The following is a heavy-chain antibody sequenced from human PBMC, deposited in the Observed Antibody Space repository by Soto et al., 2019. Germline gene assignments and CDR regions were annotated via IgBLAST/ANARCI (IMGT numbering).Heavy chain of an antibody. J-gene: IGHJ4*02. V-gene: IGHV4-4*02. CDR3: ARDFHWGLGD. CDR2: IYHTGST. Sequence: QVQLQESGPGLVKPSETLSLTCAVSGDSINTNNWWSWVRQPPGRGLEWIGEIYHTGSTNYNTSLKIRFTISADRSKIQLSLRLISVTAAYTAVYFCARDFHWGLGDWGQGTLVIVSS. CDR1: GDSINTNNW. D-gene: IGHD7-27*01.